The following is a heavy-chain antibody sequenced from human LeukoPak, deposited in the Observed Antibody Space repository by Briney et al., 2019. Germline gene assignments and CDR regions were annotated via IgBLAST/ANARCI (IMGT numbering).Heavy chain of an antibody. D-gene: IGHD2-2*01. CDR3: ATLQSPSIVVVPAAMGY. V-gene: IGHV1-24*01. J-gene: IGHJ4*02. CDR2: FDPEDGET. CDR1: GYTLTELS. Sequence: ASVKVSCKVSGYTLTELSMHWVRQAPGKGLEWMGGFDPEDGETIYAQKFQGRVTMTEDTSTDTAYMELGSLRSEDTAVYYCATLQSPSIVVVPAAMGYWGQGTLVTVSS.